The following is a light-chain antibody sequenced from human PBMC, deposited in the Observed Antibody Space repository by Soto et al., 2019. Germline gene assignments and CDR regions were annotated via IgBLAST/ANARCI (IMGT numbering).Light chain of an antibody. CDR1: RSLSSSY. V-gene: IGKV3-20*01. CDR3: RQQGT. Sequence: EIVLTQSPGTLSLSPGERATLSCRASRSLSSSYVVWYQQKPGQAPRLLNYAASRRATGIPGRSSGSVSATEYTLAIGRLEAEDFAVYYCRQQGTFGQGTQLEIK. J-gene: IGKJ2*01. CDR2: AAS.